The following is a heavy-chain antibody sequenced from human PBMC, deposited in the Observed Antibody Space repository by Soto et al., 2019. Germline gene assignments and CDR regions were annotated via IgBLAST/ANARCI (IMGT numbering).Heavy chain of an antibody. CDR2: IIPILGIA. Sequence: ASVTVSCKASGGTFSSYTIIWVRQAPGQGLEWMGRIIPILGIANYAQKFQGRVTITADKSTSTAYMELSSLRSEDTAVYYCARYHSGWFDPWGQGTLVTVSS. CDR1: GGTFSSYT. CDR3: ARYHSGWFDP. V-gene: IGHV1-69*02. J-gene: IGHJ5*02.